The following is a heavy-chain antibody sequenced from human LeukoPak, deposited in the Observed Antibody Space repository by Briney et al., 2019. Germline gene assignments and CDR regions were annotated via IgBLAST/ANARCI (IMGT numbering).Heavy chain of an antibody. D-gene: IGHD6-19*01. CDR1: GYTFTDYF. CDR3: ARDLRSSGWVNYYYYMDV. J-gene: IGHJ6*03. V-gene: IGHV1-2*02. CDR2: INPNSGGT. Sequence: ASVKVSCKASGYTFTDYFLHWVRQAPGQGLEWMGWINPNSGGTNYAQKLQGRVTMTTDTSTSTAYMELRSLRSDDTAVYYCARDLRSSGWVNYYYYMDVWGKGTTVTVSS.